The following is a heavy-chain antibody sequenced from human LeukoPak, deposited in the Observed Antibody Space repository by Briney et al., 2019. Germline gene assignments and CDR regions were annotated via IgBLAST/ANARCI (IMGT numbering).Heavy chain of an antibody. J-gene: IGHJ4*02. CDR2: IYWDDDT. Sequence: SGPTLVNPTQTLTLTCTFSGFSLTTSGVAVGWIRQPPGKALEWLGIIYWDDDTRYSPSLNTRLTITQDTSKTQVVLTMTDMDPVDTATYYCAHSTIRNFSGSFDRSRHYFDYWGQGTLVTVSS. V-gene: IGHV2-5*02. D-gene: IGHD3-9*01. CDR1: GFSLTTSGVA. CDR3: AHSTIRNFSGSFDRSRHYFDY.